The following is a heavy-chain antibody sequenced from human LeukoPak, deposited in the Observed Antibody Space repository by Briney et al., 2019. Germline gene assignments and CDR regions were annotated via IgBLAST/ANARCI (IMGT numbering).Heavy chain of an antibody. V-gene: IGHV4-34*01. CDR3: ARVPAFFWYFDY. Sequence: SETLSLTCAVYGGSFSGYYWSWIRQPPGKGLEWIGEINRSGSTNYNPSLKSRVTISVDTSKNQFSLKLSSVTAADTAVYYCARVPAFFWYFDYWGQGTLVTVSS. CDR1: GGSFSGYY. J-gene: IGHJ4*02. CDR2: INRSGST. D-gene: IGHD3-3*01.